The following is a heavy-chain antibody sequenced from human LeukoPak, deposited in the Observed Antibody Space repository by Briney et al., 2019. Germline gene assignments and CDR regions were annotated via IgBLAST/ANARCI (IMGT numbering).Heavy chain of an antibody. J-gene: IGHJ3*02. CDR2: IWYDGSNK. CDR3: ARDRELFDAFDI. D-gene: IGHD1-26*01. CDR1: GFTFSSYG. Sequence: GGSLRLSCAASGFTFSSYGMRWVRQAPGKGLEWVAVIWYDGSNKYYADSVKGRFTISRDNSKNTLYLQMNSLRAEDTAVYYCARDRELFDAFDIWGQGTMVTVSS. V-gene: IGHV3-33*01.